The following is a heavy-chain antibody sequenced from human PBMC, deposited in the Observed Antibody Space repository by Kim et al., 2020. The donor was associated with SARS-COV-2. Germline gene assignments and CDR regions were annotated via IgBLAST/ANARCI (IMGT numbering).Heavy chain of an antibody. V-gene: IGHV3-30*04. CDR1: GFAFNTYV. J-gene: IGHJ4*02. CDR3: AREPAFGEYDY. D-gene: IGHD3-10*01. CDR2: ISGYGSTT. Sequence: GGSLRLSCAASGFAFNTYVMHWVRQAPDKGLEWVAAISGYGSTTLYADSVKGRFTISRDNPKNKVDLQMSSLRVEDTAMYYCAREPAFGEYDYWGQGTLV.